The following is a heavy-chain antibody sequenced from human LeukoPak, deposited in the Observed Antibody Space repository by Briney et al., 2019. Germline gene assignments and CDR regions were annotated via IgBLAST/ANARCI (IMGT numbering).Heavy chain of an antibody. CDR2: INWNGGST. CDR3: ARGPRYSSGWYYFDY. V-gene: IGHV3-20*04. D-gene: IGHD6-19*01. J-gene: IGHJ4*02. CDR1: GFTFDDYG. Sequence: PGRSLRLSCAASGFTFDDYGMSWVRQAPGKGLEWVSGINWNGGSTGYADSVKGRFTISRDNAKNSLYLQMNSLRAEDTALYYCARGPRYSSGWYYFDYWGQGTLVTVSS.